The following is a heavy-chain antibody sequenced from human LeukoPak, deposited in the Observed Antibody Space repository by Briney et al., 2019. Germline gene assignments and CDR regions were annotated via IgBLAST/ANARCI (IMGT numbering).Heavy chain of an antibody. CDR1: GGSFSGYY. V-gene: IGHV4-34*01. J-gene: IGHJ6*03. Sequence: PSETLSLTCAVYGGSFSGYYWSWIRQPPGKGLEWIGEINHSGSTNYNPSLKSRVTISVDTSKNQFSLKLSSVTAADTAVYYCARHNYYYYYYMDVWGKGTTVTISS. CDR3: ARHNYYYYYYMDV. CDR2: INHSGST.